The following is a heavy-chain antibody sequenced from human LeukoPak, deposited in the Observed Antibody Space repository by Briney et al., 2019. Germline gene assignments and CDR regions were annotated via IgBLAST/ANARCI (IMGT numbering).Heavy chain of an antibody. CDR2: IYYSGST. D-gene: IGHD1-1*01. CDR3: ARVGTLTPNYYMDV. V-gene: IGHV4-59*01. Sequence: SETLSLTCTVSGGSISSYYWSWIRQPPGKGLEWIGYIYYSGSTNYNPSLKSRVTISVDTSKSQFSLKLSSVTAADTAAYYCARVGTLTPNYYMDVWGKGTTVTVSS. CDR1: GGSISSYY. J-gene: IGHJ6*03.